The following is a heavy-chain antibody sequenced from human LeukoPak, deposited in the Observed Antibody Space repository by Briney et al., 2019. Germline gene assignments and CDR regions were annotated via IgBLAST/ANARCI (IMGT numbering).Heavy chain of an antibody. CDR1: GFNFEEFG. CDR3: TTPTDYVSLTDAFDI. J-gene: IGHJ3*02. V-gene: IGHV3-15*01. CDR2: IKSKTDGGTT. D-gene: IGHD3-16*02. Sequence: GGSLRLSCAASGFNFEEFGMSWVRQAPGKGLEWVGRIKSKTDGGTTDYAAPVKGRFTISRDDSKNTLYLQMNSLKTEDTAVYYCTTPTDYVSLTDAFDIWGQGTMVTVSS.